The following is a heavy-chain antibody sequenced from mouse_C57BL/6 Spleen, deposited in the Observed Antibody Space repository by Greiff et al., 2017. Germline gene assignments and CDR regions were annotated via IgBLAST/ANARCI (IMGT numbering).Heavy chain of an antibody. D-gene: IGHD2-4*01. J-gene: IGHJ4*01. CDR2: IYPGSGST. CDR1: GYTFTSYW. CDR3: ARKTMKSNDFYAMDY. Sequence: QVQLQQPGAELVKPGASVKMSCKASGYTFTSYWITWVKQRPGQGLEWIGDIYPGSGSTNYNEKFKRKATLTVDTSSSTAYMQLSSLTSEDSAVYYCARKTMKSNDFYAMDYWGQGTSVTVSS. V-gene: IGHV1-55*01.